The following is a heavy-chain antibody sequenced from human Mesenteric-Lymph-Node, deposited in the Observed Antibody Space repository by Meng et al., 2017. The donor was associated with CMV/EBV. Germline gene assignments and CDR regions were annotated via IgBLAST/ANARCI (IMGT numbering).Heavy chain of an antibody. CDR1: GYTFTGYY. CDR3: ARGQTSYCSGGSCYSNYYGMDV. D-gene: IGHD2-15*01. V-gene: IGHV1-2*02. Sequence: ASVKVSCKASGYTFTGYYMHWVRQAPGQGLEWMGWINPNSGGTNYAQKFQGRVTMTRDTSTSTVYMELSSLRSEDTAVYYCARGQTSYCSGGSCYSNYYGMDVWGQGTTVTVSS. CDR2: INPNSGGT. J-gene: IGHJ6*02.